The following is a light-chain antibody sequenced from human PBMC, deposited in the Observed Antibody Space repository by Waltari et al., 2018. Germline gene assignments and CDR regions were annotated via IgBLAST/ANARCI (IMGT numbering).Light chain of an antibody. CDR2: DVS. Sequence: QSALTQPASVSGSPGQSITISCTGTSSDVGGYNYVSWYQQHPGKAPKLMIYDVSKRRSGVSNRFSGSKARTTASLTISGLQAEDAADYYCSSYTSSSTVVVCGGGTKLTVL. V-gene: IGLV2-14*01. CDR1: SSDVGGYNY. CDR3: SSYTSSSTVVV. J-gene: IGLJ2*01.